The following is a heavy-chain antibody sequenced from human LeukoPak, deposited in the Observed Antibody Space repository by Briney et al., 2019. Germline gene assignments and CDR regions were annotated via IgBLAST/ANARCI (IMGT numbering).Heavy chain of an antibody. V-gene: IGHV1-46*01. J-gene: IGHJ3*02. CDR3: ARIRDGYNDAYDI. D-gene: IGHD5-24*01. Sequence: ASVKVSCKASGYTFTNYYIHWVRQAPGQVLEWMGLINPDGGNTNYAQNFQGRVTLTRDTSTNTAYMELSSLRSEDTAIYYCARIRDGYNDAYDIWGQGTVVTVPS. CDR1: GYTFTNYY. CDR2: INPDGGNT.